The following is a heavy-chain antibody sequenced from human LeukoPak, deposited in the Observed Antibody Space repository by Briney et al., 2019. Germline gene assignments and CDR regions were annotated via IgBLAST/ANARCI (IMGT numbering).Heavy chain of an antibody. CDR1: GFTFSSYW. Sequence: GGTLTLSCAASGFTFSSYWMHWVRQAPGKGLVWISRINSDGSTTSYADSVKGRFTISRDNAKNTLYLQMNSLRAEDTAVYYCARDRGREYYDSSGYGYWGQGTLVTVSS. D-gene: IGHD3-22*01. CDR2: INSDGSTT. V-gene: IGHV3-74*01. J-gene: IGHJ4*02. CDR3: ARDRGREYYDSSGYGY.